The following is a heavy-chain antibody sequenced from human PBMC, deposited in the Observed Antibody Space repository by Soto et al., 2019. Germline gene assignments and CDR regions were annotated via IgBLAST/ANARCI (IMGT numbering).Heavy chain of an antibody. CDR1: GYTFTDYW. CDR2: IYPGDSDT. D-gene: IGHD4-4*01. CDR3: AGHLSNFLYYYYAMDV. V-gene: IGHV5-51*01. Sequence: GESLKISCKGSGYTFTDYWIGWVRPLPGKGRECMGIIYPGDSDTIYIPSFQGHVTLTVYKXTSTAYVQWTKLKASDTAMYSCAGHLSNFLYYYYAMDVRGQCNKVTVSS. J-gene: IGHJ6*02.